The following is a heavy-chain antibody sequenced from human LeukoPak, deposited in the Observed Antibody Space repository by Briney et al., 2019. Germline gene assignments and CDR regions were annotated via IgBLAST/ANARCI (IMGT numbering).Heavy chain of an antibody. CDR1: GFTFSSYD. Sequence: PGGSLRLSCAASGFTFSSYDMHWVRQATGKGLEWVSAIGTAGDTYYPGSVKVRFTISRENSKNSLYLQMNRLRAGATAGYYCARGGRHYYYYYYMDVWGKGTTVTVSS. V-gene: IGHV3-13*01. J-gene: IGHJ6*03. D-gene: IGHD1-26*01. CDR3: ARGGRHYYYYYYMDV. CDR2: IGTAGDT.